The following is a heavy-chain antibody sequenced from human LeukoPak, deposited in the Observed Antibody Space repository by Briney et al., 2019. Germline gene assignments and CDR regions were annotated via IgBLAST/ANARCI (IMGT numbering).Heavy chain of an antibody. CDR3: WIASLYFDLLRSYFDF. D-gene: IGHD3-9*01. J-gene: IGHJ4*02. CDR1: GYRFNDYH. V-gene: IGHV1-69-2*01. CDR2: VDLEDGDT. Sequence: GATVKISCTASGYRFNDYHIHWVQQAPGKGLEWMGRVDLEDGDTIYTEKFQGRVTITADTSTDTAYMALSSLRSFDTADSYCWIASLYFDLLRSYFDFWGQGTLVSVSS.